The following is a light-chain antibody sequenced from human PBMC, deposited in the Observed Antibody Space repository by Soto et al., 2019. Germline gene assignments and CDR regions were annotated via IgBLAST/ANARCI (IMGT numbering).Light chain of an antibody. V-gene: IGKV3-15*01. Sequence: EIVMTQSPATLSVSPGERANLSCRASQIVSSNLAWYQQKPGQAPRLLIYGASTRATGIPARFSGSGSGTEFTLNINSLQYEDFAVYYGHQYNNWQFPLGPGTKVDIK. CDR1: QIVSSN. J-gene: IGKJ3*01. CDR3: HQYNNWQFP. CDR2: GAS.